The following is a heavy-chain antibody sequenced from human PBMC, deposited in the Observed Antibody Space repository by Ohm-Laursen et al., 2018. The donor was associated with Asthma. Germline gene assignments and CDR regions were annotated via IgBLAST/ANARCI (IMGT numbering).Heavy chain of an antibody. J-gene: IGHJ3*02. CDR3: ARVLAPADAFDI. V-gene: IGHV3-48*04. Sequence: SLRLSCTASGFTFSNYNMIWVRQAPGRGLDWVSSITTGSSTIYYADSVKGRFTISRDNAKNSLYLQMNSLRAEDTAVYYFARVLAPADAFDIWGQGTMVTVSS. CDR1: GFTFSNYN. CDR2: ITTGSSTI.